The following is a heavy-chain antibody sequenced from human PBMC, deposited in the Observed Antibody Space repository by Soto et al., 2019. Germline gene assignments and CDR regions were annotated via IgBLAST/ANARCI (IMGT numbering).Heavy chain of an antibody. CDR1: GGSFSGYY. Sequence: QVQLQQWGAGLLKPSETLSLTCAVYGGSFSGYYWSWIRQPPGKGLEWIGEINHSGSTNYNPSLKSRVTISVDPTKNQFSLKLSSGTAADTAVYYCARGRQPREWGQGTLVTASS. V-gene: IGHV4-34*01. D-gene: IGHD6-13*01. CDR2: INHSGST. CDR3: ARGRQPRE. J-gene: IGHJ4*02.